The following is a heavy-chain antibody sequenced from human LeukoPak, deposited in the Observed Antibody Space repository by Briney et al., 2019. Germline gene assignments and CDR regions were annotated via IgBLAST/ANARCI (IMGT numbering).Heavy chain of an antibody. D-gene: IGHD2-15*01. CDR1: GFTFSRCW. Sequence: PGGSLRLSCAASGFTFSRCWMSWVRQAPGKGLEWVANKKQDGSEKYYVDSVKGRFTISRDNAKNSLYLQMNSLRAEDTAVYYCAREVYCSGGSCYYFDYWGQGTLVTVSS. CDR2: KKQDGSEK. V-gene: IGHV3-7*05. J-gene: IGHJ4*02. CDR3: AREVYCSGGSCYYFDY.